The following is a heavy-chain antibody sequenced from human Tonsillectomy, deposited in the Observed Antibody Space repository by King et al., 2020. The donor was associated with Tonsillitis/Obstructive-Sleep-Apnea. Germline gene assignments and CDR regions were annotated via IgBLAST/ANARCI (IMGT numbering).Heavy chain of an antibody. J-gene: IGHJ6*03. CDR2: IKSKTDGGTT. D-gene: IGHD1-26*01. CDR1: GFTFSNAW. CDR3: VGDASYYYYYYYMDV. Sequence: VQLVESGGGLVKPGGSLRLSCAASGFTFSNAWMSWVRQAPGKGLKWVGRIKSKTDGGTTDYAAPVKGRFTISRDDSKNTLYLQMNSLKTEDTAVDYCVGDASYYYYYYYMDVWGKGTTVTVSS. V-gene: IGHV3-15*01.